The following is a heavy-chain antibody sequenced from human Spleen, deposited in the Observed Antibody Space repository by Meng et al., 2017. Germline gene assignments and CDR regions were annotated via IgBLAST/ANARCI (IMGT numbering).Heavy chain of an antibody. CDR3: ARGPTTMAHDFDY. V-gene: IGHV4-38-2*02. Sequence: SETLSLTCTVSGYSISRGYYWGWIRQPPGKGLEWIGTIYHSGSTYYNPSLESRATISVDTSQNNLSLKLSSVTAADSAVYYCARGPTTMAHDFDYWGQGTRVTVSS. CDR1: GYSISRGYY. J-gene: IGHJ4*01. D-gene: IGHD4-11*01. CDR2: IYHSGST.